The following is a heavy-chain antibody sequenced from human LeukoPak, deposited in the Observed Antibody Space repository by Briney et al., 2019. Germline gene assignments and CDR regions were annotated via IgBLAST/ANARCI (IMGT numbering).Heavy chain of an antibody. CDR1: GFTFSDYH. Sequence: GGSLRLSCAASGFTFSDYHISWIRQAPGKGLEWVSHISGSGYAIYHADSVKGRFTISRDNAKNSLYLQMNNLRADDTAVYYCARLSGTYSRGGDYWGQGTLVNVSS. V-gene: IGHV3-11*01. CDR3: ARLSGTYSRGGDY. CDR2: ISGSGYAI. D-gene: IGHD1-26*01. J-gene: IGHJ4*02.